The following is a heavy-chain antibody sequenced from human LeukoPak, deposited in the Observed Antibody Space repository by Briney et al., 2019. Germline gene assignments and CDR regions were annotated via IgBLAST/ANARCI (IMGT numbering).Heavy chain of an antibody. CDR1: GGTFSSYA. V-gene: IGHV1-69*13. Sequence: SVKVSCKASGGTFSSYAISWVRQAPGQGLEWMGGIIPIFGTANYAQKFQGRVTITADESTSTAYMELGSLRSEDTAVYYCARNPGGDIVVVPAAILFGWFDPWGQGTLVTVSS. CDR2: IIPIFGTA. D-gene: IGHD2-2*01. CDR3: ARNPGGDIVVVPAAILFGWFDP. J-gene: IGHJ5*02.